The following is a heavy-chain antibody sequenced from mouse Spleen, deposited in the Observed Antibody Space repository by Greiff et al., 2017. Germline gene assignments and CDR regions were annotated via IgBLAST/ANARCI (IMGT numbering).Heavy chain of an antibody. Sequence: EVKLQESGPGLVKPSQSLSLTCSVTGYSITSGYYWNWIRQFPGNKLEWMGYISYDGSNNYNPSLKNRISITRDTSKNQFFLKLNSVTTEDTATYYCARGLRLRYFDVWGAGTTVTVSS. CDR3: ARGLRLRYFDV. CDR1: GYSITSGYY. V-gene: IGHV3-6*01. J-gene: IGHJ1*01. D-gene: IGHD1-2*01. CDR2: ISYDGSN.